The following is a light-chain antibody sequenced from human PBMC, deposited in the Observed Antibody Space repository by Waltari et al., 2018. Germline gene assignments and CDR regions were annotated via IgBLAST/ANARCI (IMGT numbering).Light chain of an antibody. Sequence: EMVMTQSPVILSVFPGERATLSCRASQSIRSNLAWYQHKPCPAPRLLIYGASTRATGIPARFSGSGSGTEFTLTISSLQSEDFAGYFCQQYDNWLGTFGQGTKVEIK. J-gene: IGKJ1*01. V-gene: IGKV3-15*01. CDR3: QQYDNWLGT. CDR1: QSIRSN. CDR2: GAS.